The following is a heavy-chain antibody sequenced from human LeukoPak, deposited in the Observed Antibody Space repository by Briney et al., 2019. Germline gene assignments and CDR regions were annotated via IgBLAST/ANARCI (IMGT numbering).Heavy chain of an antibody. J-gene: IGHJ6*02. D-gene: IGHD3-16*02. Sequence: ASVKVSCKASGGTFSSYAISWVRQAPGQGLEWMGGIIPIFGTANYAQKFQGRVTITADESTSTAYMELSSLRSEDTAVYYCARDHYDYVWGSYRYNNYYYYYGMDVWGQGTTVTVSS. CDR2: IIPIFGTA. CDR3: ARDHYDYVWGSYRYNNYYYYYGMDV. V-gene: IGHV1-69*13. CDR1: GGTFSSYA.